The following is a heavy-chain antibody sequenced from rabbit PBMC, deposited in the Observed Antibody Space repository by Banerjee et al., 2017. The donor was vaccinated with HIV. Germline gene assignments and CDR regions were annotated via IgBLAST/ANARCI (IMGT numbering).Heavy chain of an antibody. CDR2: IYNGDACT. CDR1: AFSFSNKYV. D-gene: IGHD6-1*01. CDR3: ARGGYAGYAGYGYAYYFNL. J-gene: IGHJ4*01. Sequence: QSLEESGGDLVKPEGSLTLTCTASAFSFSNKYVMCWVRQAPGKGLELIACIYNGDACTWYASWVNGRFSISRSTSLNTVDLKMTSLTAADTATYFCARGGYAGYAGYGYAYYFNLWGPGTLVTVS. V-gene: IGHV1S43*01.